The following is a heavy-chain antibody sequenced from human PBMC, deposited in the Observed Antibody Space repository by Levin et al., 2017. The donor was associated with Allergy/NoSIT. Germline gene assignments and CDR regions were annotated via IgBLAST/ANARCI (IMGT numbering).Heavy chain of an antibody. CDR1: GFTFGEYA. J-gene: IGHJ6*02. CDR3: ARDWGGMDV. V-gene: IGHV3-30*04. D-gene: IGHD3-16*01. CDR2: ISHDGTNR. Sequence: GESLKISCAASGFTFGEYAIHWVRQAPGKGLEWVSLISHDGTNREYGDSVKGRFTVSRDNSKNTLYLEMSSLRAEDTAVYYCARDWGGMDVWGQGTTVTVSS.